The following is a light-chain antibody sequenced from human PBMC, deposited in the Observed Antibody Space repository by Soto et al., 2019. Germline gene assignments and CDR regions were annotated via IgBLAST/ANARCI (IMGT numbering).Light chain of an antibody. CDR3: QQRSNWPRFT. CDR1: QSVSSY. Sequence: EIVLTQSPATLSLSPGERATLSCRASQSVSSYLAWYQQKPGQAPRLLIYVASNRATGIPARFSGSGSGTDFTLTISSLEPEDFAVYYCQQRSNWPRFTFGPGTKVDIK. V-gene: IGKV3-11*01. CDR2: VAS. J-gene: IGKJ3*01.